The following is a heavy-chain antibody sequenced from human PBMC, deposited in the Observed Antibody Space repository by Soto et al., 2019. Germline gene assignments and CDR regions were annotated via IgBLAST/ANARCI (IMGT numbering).Heavy chain of an antibody. Sequence: PGGSLRLSCAASGFTFSSYWMSWVRQAPGKGLEWVANIKQDGSEKYYVDSVKGRFTISRDNAKNSLYLQMNSLRAEDTAVYYCARSGPAAILFDFDYWGQGTLVTVSS. V-gene: IGHV3-7*01. CDR1: GFTFSSYW. CDR3: ARSGPAAILFDFDY. J-gene: IGHJ4*02. D-gene: IGHD2-2*02. CDR2: IKQDGSEK.